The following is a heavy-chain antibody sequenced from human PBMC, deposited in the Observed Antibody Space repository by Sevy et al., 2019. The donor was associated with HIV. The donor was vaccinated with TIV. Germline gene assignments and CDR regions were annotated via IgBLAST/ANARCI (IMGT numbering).Heavy chain of an antibody. CDR1: GGSFKSDGYA. J-gene: IGHJ2*01. Sequence: SETLSLTCAVSGGSFKSDGYAWSWIRQAPGKSLVWIGYIYHTGSTLYNPSLESRVTISVDRSKNQLSLRLRSVTAADTAVYYCARHSGQWLANYYFDLWGRGTLVTVS. CDR2: IYHTGST. V-gene: IGHV4-30-2*01. D-gene: IGHD6-19*01. CDR3: ARHSGQWLANYYFDL.